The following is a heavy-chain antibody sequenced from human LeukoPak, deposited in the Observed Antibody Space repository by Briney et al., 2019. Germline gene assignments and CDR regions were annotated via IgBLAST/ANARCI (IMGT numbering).Heavy chain of an antibody. Sequence: QAGGSLRLSCAASGFSVTSNHMNWVRQAPGKGLEWVSIIYTGGTTHYADSLNDRFTISRDDSINTLYLQKNSLRAEDTAVYYCARDSSSYYFDYWGQGTLVTVSS. CDR1: GFSVTSNH. D-gene: IGHD6-6*01. CDR2: IYTGGTT. J-gene: IGHJ4*02. CDR3: ARDSSSYYFDY. V-gene: IGHV3-66*01.